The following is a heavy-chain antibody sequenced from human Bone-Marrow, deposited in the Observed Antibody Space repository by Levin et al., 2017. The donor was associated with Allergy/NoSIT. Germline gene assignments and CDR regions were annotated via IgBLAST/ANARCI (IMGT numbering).Heavy chain of an antibody. CDR2: IYWDDDR. CDR1: GFALNTSGVG. V-gene: IGHV2-5*02. CDR3: AHTAPSLPGYYANVVFDL. Sequence: GSGPTLVKPTQTLTLTCSFSGFALNTSGVGVGWIRQPPGKALEWLALIYWDDDRRYSPSLKSRLTITRDTSENQVLLTMTNMDPVDTATYYCAHTAPSLPGYYANVVFDLWGPGTTVTGAS. D-gene: IGHD3-9*01. J-gene: IGHJ3*01.